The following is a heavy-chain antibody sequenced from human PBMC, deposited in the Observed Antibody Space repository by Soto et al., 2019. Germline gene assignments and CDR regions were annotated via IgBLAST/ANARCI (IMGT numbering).Heavy chain of an antibody. Sequence: SETLSLTCAVYGGSFSGYYWSWIRQPPGKGLEWIGEINHSGSTSYNPSLKSRVTISVDTSKNQFSLKLSSVTAADTAVYYCARGGIAAAGNYGMDVWGQGTTVTVSS. D-gene: IGHD6-13*01. J-gene: IGHJ6*02. V-gene: IGHV4-34*01. CDR2: INHSGST. CDR1: GGSFSGYY. CDR3: ARGGIAAAGNYGMDV.